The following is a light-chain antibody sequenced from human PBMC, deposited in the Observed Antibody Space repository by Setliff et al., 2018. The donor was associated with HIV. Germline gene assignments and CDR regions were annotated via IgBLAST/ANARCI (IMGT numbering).Light chain of an antibody. J-gene: IGLJ1*01. Sequence: QSALAQPASVSGSPGQSTTISCTGTSSDVGAYNYVSWYQQYPGKAPKLMIYEVSNRPSGVSNRFSGSKFGNTASLTISGLQAEDEADYYCCSYTSRNTDVFGTGTKVTVL. CDR1: SSDVGAYNY. CDR2: EVS. V-gene: IGLV2-14*01. CDR3: CSYTSRNTDV.